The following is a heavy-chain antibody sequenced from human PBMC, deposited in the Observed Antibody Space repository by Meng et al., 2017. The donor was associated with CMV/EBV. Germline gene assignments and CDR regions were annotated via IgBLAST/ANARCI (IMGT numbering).Heavy chain of an antibody. V-gene: IGHV1-18*01. CDR1: GYTFNTFG. CDR3: ARDASFYYDSTGYHSAY. Sequence: QVQLLQSRPEVKKPGASVNVSFKASGYTFNTFGISCVRQDPGQGLEWMGWISGYNGVTNYAPKMQGKVTMTTDPSTRTAYLELRSLRSDDTAVYFCARDASFYYDSTGYHSAYWGQGTLVTVSS. J-gene: IGHJ4*02. D-gene: IGHD3-22*01. CDR2: ISGYNGVT.